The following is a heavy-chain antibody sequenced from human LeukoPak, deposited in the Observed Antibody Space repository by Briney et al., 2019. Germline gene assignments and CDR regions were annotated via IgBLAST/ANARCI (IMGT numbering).Heavy chain of an antibody. J-gene: IGHJ4*02. Sequence: GGSLRLSCAASGFTFSSYSMTWVRQATGNGLEWVSVISSSGGATDYAGSVKGRFTISRDNSKNTLYLQMSSLRAEDTAVYYCVKVGSGWSFDYWGQGTLVTVSS. CDR1: GFTFSSYS. V-gene: IGHV3-23*01. CDR3: VKVGSGWSFDY. CDR2: ISSSGGAT. D-gene: IGHD6-19*01.